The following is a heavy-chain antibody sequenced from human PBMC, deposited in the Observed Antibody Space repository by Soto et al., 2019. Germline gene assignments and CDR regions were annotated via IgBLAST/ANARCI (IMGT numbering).Heavy chain of an antibody. V-gene: IGHV1-18*01. D-gene: IGHD3-10*01. CDR3: ARGYCSGSESPGPGGMDV. CDR2: ISTYTGNT. J-gene: IGHJ6*02. CDR1: GYTFTNYD. Sequence: QVHLVQSGAEVKKPGASVKVSCKASGYTFTNYDINWVRQAPGQGLEWMGWISTYTGNTNYAQKLQGRVTMTTDTHTSTACRELRSRGSDDTAVYYCARGYCSGSESPGPGGMDVWGQETTVAVSS.